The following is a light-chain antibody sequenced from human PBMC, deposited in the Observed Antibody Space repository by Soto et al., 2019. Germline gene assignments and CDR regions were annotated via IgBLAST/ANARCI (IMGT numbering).Light chain of an antibody. V-gene: IGKV3-20*01. Sequence: DIVLTQSPCTLSLSAMEIATLSCMASQSVSTTYLAWYQQQPGQAPRLLIYGASNMATGIPDRFSGSGSGTDFTLTISRLEPDDFAVYYCQQYSSSSWTFGQGTKVDIK. CDR2: GAS. CDR1: QSVSTTY. J-gene: IGKJ1*01. CDR3: QQYSSSSWT.